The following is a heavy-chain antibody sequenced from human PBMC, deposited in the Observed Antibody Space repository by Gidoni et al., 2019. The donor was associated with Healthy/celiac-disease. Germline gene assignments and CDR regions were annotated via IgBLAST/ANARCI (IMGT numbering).Heavy chain of an antibody. Sequence: QVQLQQWGAGLLKPSETLSLTCAVYGGSFSGYYWSWIRQPPGKGLEWIGEINHSGSTNYNPSLKSRVTISVDTSKNQFSLKLSSVTAADTAVYYCARGYVYHRRPNGQLWLFSSYWYFDLWGRGTLVTVSS. CDR1: GGSFSGYY. CDR2: INHSGST. V-gene: IGHV4-34*01. D-gene: IGHD5-18*01. J-gene: IGHJ2*01. CDR3: ARGYVYHRRPNGQLWLFSSYWYFDL.